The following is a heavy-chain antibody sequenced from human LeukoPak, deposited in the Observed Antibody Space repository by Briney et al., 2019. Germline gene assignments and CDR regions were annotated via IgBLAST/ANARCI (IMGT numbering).Heavy chain of an antibody. V-gene: IGHV3-23*01. CDR3: AKRIVGVPQAFDI. Sequence: PGGSLRLSCAASGFTFSNHAMSWVRQAPGRGLEWVSAISGSSGLTYYADSVKGRFTISRDNSKNTLYLQMNSLRAEDTALYYCAKRIVGVPQAFDIRGQGTMVTVSS. D-gene: IGHD1-26*01. J-gene: IGHJ3*02. CDR1: GFTFSNHA. CDR2: ISGSSGLT.